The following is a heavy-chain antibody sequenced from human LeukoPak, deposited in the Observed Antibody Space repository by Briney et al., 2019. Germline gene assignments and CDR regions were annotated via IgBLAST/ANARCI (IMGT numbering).Heavy chain of an antibody. CDR2: MSYDGSNT. CDR1: GFTFSTYA. Sequence: PGRSLRLSCAASGFTFSTYAMHWVRQAPGKGLEWVAVMSYDGSNTYHGDSVKGRFTISRDNSKNTLYLQMNSLRAEDTAVYYCARDGLNYYDSSGYSDYWGQGTLVTVSS. J-gene: IGHJ4*02. D-gene: IGHD3-22*01. V-gene: IGHV3-30*04. CDR3: ARDGLNYYDSSGYSDY.